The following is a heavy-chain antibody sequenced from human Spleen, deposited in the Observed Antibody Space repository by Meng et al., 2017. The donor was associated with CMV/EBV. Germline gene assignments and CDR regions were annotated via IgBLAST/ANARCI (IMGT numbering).Heavy chain of an antibody. Sequence: GGSLRLSCAASGFTFSSYSMNWVRQGPGKGLVWVSRINSDGSSTSYADFVKGRFTISRDNAKNTLYLQMNSLRAEDTAVYYCARVRYFDWLLDYWGQGTLVTVSS. CDR2: INSDGSST. CDR1: GFTFSSYS. J-gene: IGHJ4*02. CDR3: ARVRYFDWLLDY. D-gene: IGHD3-9*01. V-gene: IGHV3-74*01.